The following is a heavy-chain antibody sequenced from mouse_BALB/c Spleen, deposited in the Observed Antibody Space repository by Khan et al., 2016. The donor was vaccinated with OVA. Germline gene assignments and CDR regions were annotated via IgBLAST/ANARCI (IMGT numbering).Heavy chain of an antibody. J-gene: IGHJ3*01. CDR2: INPSDGDT. CDR3: TRSGYGTFAY. CDR1: GYTFTSYY. D-gene: IGHD2-1*01. Sequence: QVQLKQSGAELVTPGASVKLSCKASGYTFTSYYMYWVKQRPGQGLEWIGEINPSDGDTNFNEKFKSKATLTVDKSSSTVYMQLSSLTSEDSAVYYCTRSGYGTFAYWGQGTLVTVSA. V-gene: IGHV1S81*02.